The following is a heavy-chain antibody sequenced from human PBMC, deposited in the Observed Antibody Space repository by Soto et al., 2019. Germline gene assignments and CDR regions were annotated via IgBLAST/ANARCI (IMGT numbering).Heavy chain of an antibody. CDR1: GGGISSGGYY. CDR3: AREVPGVPAAKVMAVGMDV. V-gene: IGHV4-31*03. D-gene: IGHD2-2*01. Sequence: SETLSLTCTVSGGGISSGGYYWSWIRQHPGKGLEWIGYIYYSGSTYYNPSLKSRVTISVDTSKNQFSLKLSSVTAADTAVYYCAREVPGVPAAKVMAVGMDVWGQGTTVTVSS. J-gene: IGHJ6*02. CDR2: IYYSGST.